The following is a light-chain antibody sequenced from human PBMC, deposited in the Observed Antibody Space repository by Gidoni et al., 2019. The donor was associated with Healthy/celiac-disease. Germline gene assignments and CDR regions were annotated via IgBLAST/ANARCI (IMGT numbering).Light chain of an antibody. CDR1: QSISSY. J-gene: IGKJ1*01. CDR3: QQSYSTSWT. Sequence: DIQMTQSPSSLSASVGDRVTITCRASQSISSYLNWYQQKPGKAPKLLIYAASSLQSGVPSRFSGSGSGTDFPLPISSLQPEDFATYYCQQSYSTSWTFGQXTKVEIK. CDR2: AAS. V-gene: IGKV1-39*01.